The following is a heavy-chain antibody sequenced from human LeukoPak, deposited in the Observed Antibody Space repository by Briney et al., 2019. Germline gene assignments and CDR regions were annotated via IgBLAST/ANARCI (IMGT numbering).Heavy chain of an antibody. D-gene: IGHD1-1*01. V-gene: IGHV3-7*01. Sequence: GGSLRLSCADFQFTFNGSWMNWVRQAPGKGLEWVANMDPTGSQKRYVDSVRGRFTISKDSPGASLYLDMHSLRAEDTAIYYCAIWTSGNYWGQGTLVTVSS. J-gene: IGHJ4*02. CDR1: QFTFNGSW. CDR3: AIWTSGNY. CDR2: MDPTGSQK.